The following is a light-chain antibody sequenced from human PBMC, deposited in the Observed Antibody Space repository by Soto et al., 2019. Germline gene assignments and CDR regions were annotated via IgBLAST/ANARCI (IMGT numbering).Light chain of an antibody. J-gene: IGKJ4*01. CDR3: RQRYNWPLT. CDR2: DSF. CDR1: QRIGNS. Sequence: TVLTQSPATLSLSPGERATLSCTASQRIGNSLGWFQQKPGQAPRLLIDDSFNRATGIPARFTGSGSGSDFTLTISSLEPEDFGVYYCRQRYNWPLTFGGGTTVEIK. V-gene: IGKV3-11*01.